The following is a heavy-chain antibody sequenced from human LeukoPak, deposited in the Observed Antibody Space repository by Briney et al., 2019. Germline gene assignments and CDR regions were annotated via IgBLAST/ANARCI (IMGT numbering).Heavy chain of an antibody. CDR1: GFTFTSSA. CDR3: AAASDYGDYGYFDL. Sequence: GTSVKVSCKASGFTFTSSAVQWVRQARGQRLEWIGLIVVGSGNTNYAQKFQERVTITRDMSTSTAYMELSSLRSEDTAVYYCAAASDYGDYGYFDLWGRGTLVTVSS. CDR2: IVVGSGNT. D-gene: IGHD4-17*01. V-gene: IGHV1-58*01. J-gene: IGHJ2*01.